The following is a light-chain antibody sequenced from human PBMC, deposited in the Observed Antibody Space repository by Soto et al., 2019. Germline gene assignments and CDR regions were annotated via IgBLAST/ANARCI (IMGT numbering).Light chain of an antibody. V-gene: IGKV1-9*01. CDR1: PGLSSF. Sequence: IQLPQTPSSLSASVGDRVTITCRASPGLSSFLAWYQQKPGQAPKLLIYAASSLKSGVPSRFSGSGFGTDFTLTITSLQPEDCATYDCQEVESYPSTVGGGTKVEMK. CDR2: AAS. J-gene: IGKJ4*01. CDR3: QEVESYPST.